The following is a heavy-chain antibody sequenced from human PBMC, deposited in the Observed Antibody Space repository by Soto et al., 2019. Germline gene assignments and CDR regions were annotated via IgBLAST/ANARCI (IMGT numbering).Heavy chain of an antibody. D-gene: IGHD3-16*01. CDR2: IKSRADGSTK. CDR1: GITESHVW. V-gene: IGHV3-15*01. CDR3: ATPRPGSHGYSF. Sequence: GGSLRLSCAASGITESHVWMTLIHQAPGKGLEWLCRIKSRADGSTKASGTPVKDRFLIYRDDSTTTVDLQMHALRTEDTAFYSCATPRPGSHGYSFWGHGALVTVSS. J-gene: IGHJ4*01.